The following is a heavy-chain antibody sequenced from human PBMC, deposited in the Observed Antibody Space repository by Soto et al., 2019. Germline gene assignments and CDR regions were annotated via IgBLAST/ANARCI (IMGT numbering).Heavy chain of an antibody. CDR3: ARPRYYDSSGYYYVGWFDP. J-gene: IGHJ5*02. D-gene: IGHD3-22*01. Sequence: SETLSLTCTVSGGSISSSSYYWGWIRQPPGKGLEGIGSIYYSGSTYYNPSLKSRVTISVDTSKNQFSLKLSSVTAAGTAVYYCARPRYYDSSGYYYVGWFDPWGQGTLVTVSS. CDR1: GGSISSSSYY. V-gene: IGHV4-39*01. CDR2: IYYSGST.